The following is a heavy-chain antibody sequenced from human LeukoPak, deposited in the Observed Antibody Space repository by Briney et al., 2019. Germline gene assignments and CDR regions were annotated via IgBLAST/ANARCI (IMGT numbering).Heavy chain of an antibody. V-gene: IGHV4-34*01. CDR1: GGSFSGYY. CDR2: INHSRST. D-gene: IGHD3-10*01. J-gene: IGHJ6*03. Sequence: SETLSLTCAVYGGSFSGYYWSWIRQPPGKGLEWIGEINHSRSTNYNPSLKSRVTISVDTSKNQLSLKLSSVTAADTAVYYCARRGRGYYYYYMDVWGKGTTVTVSS. CDR3: ARRGRGYYYYYMDV.